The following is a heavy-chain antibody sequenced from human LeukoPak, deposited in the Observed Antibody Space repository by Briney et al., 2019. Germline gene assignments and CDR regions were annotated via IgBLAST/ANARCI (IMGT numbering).Heavy chain of an antibody. CDR1: GFTFSSYE. J-gene: IGHJ5*02. Sequence: PGRSLRLSCAASGFTFSSYETNWVRQAPGKGLGWVSYISSSGSTIYYADSVKGRFTISRDNAKNSLYLQMNSLRAEDTAVYYCAREGTSITGTRRGFDPWGQGTLVTVSS. CDR3: AREGTSITGTRRGFDP. V-gene: IGHV3-48*03. CDR2: ISSSGSTI. D-gene: IGHD1-7*01.